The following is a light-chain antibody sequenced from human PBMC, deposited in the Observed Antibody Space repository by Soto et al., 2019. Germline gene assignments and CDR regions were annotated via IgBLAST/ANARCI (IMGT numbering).Light chain of an antibody. J-gene: IGKJ3*01. CDR1: QSVKLN. CDR2: GAS. Sequence: EIMMTQSPGTLSVSPAEGATLSCTASQSVKLNLAWYQQKPGQPPRLLLYGASTRATGIPVRFRGSGSGTEFTLTISSLQSEDSAVYYCHQYNSWPRGTFGPGTKVEIK. V-gene: IGKV3-15*01. CDR3: HQYNSWPRGT.